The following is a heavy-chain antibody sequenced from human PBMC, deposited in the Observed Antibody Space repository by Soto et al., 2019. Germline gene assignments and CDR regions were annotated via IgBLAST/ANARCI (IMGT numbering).Heavy chain of an antibody. Sequence: SETLSLTCSVSGDSISNLDYFWAWIRQPPGQALEYLGHIYKSATTYYNPSFESRVAISVDTSKSQFSLNVTSVTAAATAVYFCARGRYCLTGRCFPNWFDSWGQGALVTVS. V-gene: IGHV4-30-4*01. CDR2: IYKSATT. D-gene: IGHD7-27*01. CDR1: GDSISNLDYF. J-gene: IGHJ5*01. CDR3: ARGRYCLTGRCFPNWFDS.